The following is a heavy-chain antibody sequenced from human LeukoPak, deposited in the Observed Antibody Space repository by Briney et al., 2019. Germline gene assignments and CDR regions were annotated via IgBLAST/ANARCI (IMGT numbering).Heavy chain of an antibody. CDR2: IYYSGST. V-gene: IGHV4-39*07. D-gene: IGHD3-10*01. CDR1: GGSISSSSYY. CDR3: ARVGGGQPIYYYYMDV. J-gene: IGHJ6*03. Sequence: SETLSLTCTVSGGSISSSSYYWGWIRQPPGKGLEWIGSIYYSGSTYYNPSLKSRVTISVDTSKNQFSLKLSSVTAADTAVYYCARVGGGQPIYYYYMDVWGKGTTVTVSS.